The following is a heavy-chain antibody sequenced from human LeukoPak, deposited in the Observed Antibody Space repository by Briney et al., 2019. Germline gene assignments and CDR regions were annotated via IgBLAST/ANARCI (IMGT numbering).Heavy chain of an antibody. CDR1: GFTFSSYG. Sequence: PGRSLRLSCGASGFTFSSYGMHWVRQAPGKGLEWVAVIWYDGSNKYYADSVKGRFTISRDNSKNTLYLQMNSLRAEDTAVYYCARGEGSYSAHFDYWGQGTLVTVSS. CDR3: ARGEGSYSAHFDY. D-gene: IGHD1-26*01. V-gene: IGHV3-33*01. J-gene: IGHJ4*02. CDR2: IWYDGSNK.